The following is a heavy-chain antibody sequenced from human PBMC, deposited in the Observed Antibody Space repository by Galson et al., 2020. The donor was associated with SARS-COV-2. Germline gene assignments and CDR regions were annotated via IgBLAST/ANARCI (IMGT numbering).Heavy chain of an antibody. Sequence: GGSLRLSCAASGFTFSSYDMHWVRQATGKGLEWVSAIGTAGDTYYPCSVKGRFTISRENAKNSLYLQMNSLRAGDTAVYYCARGAVSSSWASRYYYYYYMDVWGKGTTVTVSS. V-gene: IGHV3-13*01. J-gene: IGHJ6*03. CDR1: GFTFSSYD. D-gene: IGHD6-6*01. CDR3: ARGAVSSSWASRYYYYYYMDV. CDR2: IGTAGDT.